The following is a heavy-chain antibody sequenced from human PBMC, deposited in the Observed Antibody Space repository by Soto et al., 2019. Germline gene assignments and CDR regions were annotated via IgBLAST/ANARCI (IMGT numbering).Heavy chain of an antibody. CDR2: GGGGGSR. CDR1: GFTFSTYG. CDR3: VKFRGRAYPYYYMDV. D-gene: IGHD3-10*01. Sequence: DVPLLESGGGLVQWGGSLRLSCVTSGFTFSTYGMTWVRQAPGKGLEWVSYGGGGGSRYYAESVKGRFTISRDNSKNTLSLEMNSLRAEDTATYYCVKFRGRAYPYYYMDVWGKGTTVTVSS. J-gene: IGHJ6*03. V-gene: IGHV3-23*01.